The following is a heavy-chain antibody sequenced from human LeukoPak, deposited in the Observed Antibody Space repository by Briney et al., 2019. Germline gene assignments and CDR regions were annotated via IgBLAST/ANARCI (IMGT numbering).Heavy chain of an antibody. V-gene: IGHV4-4*09. D-gene: IGHD3-16*02. CDR2: IYTSGST. CDR3: ARHVIGFVY. J-gene: IGHJ4*02. Sequence: PSETLSLTCTVSGGSISSYYWSWIRQPPGKGLEWIGYIYTSGSTNYNPSLKSRVTISVDTSKNQFSLKLSSVTAADTAVYYCARHVIGFVYWGQGTLVTVSS. CDR1: GGSISSYY.